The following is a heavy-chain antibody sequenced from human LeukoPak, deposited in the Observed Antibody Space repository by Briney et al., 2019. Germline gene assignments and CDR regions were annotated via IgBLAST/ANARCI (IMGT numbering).Heavy chain of an antibody. CDR1: GGSISSYY. J-gene: IGHJ5*02. Sequence: SETLSLTCTVSGGSISSYYWSWIRQPPGKGLEWIGYIYYSGSTNYNPSLKSRVTISVDTSKNQFSLKLSSVTAADTAVYYCARVPYSSSWYSAFDPWGQGTLVTVSS. CDR3: ARVPYSSSWYSAFDP. CDR2: IYYSGST. D-gene: IGHD6-13*01. V-gene: IGHV4-59*08.